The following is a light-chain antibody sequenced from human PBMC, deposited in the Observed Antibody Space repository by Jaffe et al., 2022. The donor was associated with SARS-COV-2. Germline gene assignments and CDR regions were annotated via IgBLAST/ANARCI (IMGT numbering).Light chain of an antibody. CDR1: NTDYGYYNL. CDR3: CSFADGPTFE. Sequence: QSALTQPASVSGSPGQAITISCTGTNTDYGYYNLVSWYQQHPGKAPKLIIYEVSKRPSGVSSRFSGSKSGNTASLTISGLHSEDEADYYCCSFADGPTFEFGAGTKVTVL. V-gene: IGLV2-23*02. J-gene: IGLJ2*01. CDR2: EVS.